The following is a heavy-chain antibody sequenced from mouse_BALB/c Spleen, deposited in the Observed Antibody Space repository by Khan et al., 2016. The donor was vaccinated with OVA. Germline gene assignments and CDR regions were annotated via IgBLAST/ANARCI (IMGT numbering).Heavy chain of an antibody. CDR1: GYTFTTYW. Sequence: QVQLQQSGAELAKPGASVKMSCKASGYTFTTYWMHWVKQRPGQGLEWIGYINPTSGYIDYNEKFKDRATLSADKSSSTAYMQLSRLTSEDSAVYYCTRDRIDYWGQGTTLTVSS. CDR2: INPTSGYI. CDR3: TRDRIDY. V-gene: IGHV1-7*01. J-gene: IGHJ2*01.